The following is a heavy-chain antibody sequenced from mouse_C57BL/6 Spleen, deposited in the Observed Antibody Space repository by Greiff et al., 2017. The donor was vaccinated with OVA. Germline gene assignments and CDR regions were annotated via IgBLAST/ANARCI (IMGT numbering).Heavy chain of an antibody. J-gene: IGHJ1*03. Sequence: EVKLVESGPGLVKPSQSLSLTCSVTGYSITSGYYWNWIRQFPGNKLEWMGYISYDGSNNYNPSLKNRISITRDTSKNQFFLKLNSVTTEDTATYYCARGITGTGYFDVWGTGTTVTVSS. CDR3: ARGITGTGYFDV. D-gene: IGHD4-1*01. CDR2: ISYDGSN. CDR1: GYSITSGYY. V-gene: IGHV3-6*01.